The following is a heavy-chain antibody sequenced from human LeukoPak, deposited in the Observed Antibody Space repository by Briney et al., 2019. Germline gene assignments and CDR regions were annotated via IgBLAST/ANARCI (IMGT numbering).Heavy chain of an antibody. CDR1: GGSISSYY. D-gene: IGHD3-10*01. J-gene: IGHJ4*02. Sequence: SETLSLTCTVSGGSISSYYWSWIRQPPGKGLEWIGEINYSGSTNYNPSLKSRVTISVDTSKTQFSLKLSSVTAADTAVYYCARDKIYYGSGSYYPRAAFDYWGQGTLVTVSS. CDR2: INYSGST. V-gene: IGHV4-34*01. CDR3: ARDKIYYGSGSYYPRAAFDY.